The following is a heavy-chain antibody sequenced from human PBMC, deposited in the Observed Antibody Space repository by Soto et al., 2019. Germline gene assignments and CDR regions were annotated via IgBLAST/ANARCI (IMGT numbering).Heavy chain of an antibody. D-gene: IGHD3-22*01. CDR1: GGSMSRDD. V-gene: IGHV4-59*08. Sequence: SEARCLSCTGSGGSMSRDDWIGSRHPPGKGLEWIGCIYYTGSTNYNPSLKGRVTISVDTSKNQFSLKLSSVTAADTAVYYCARLSGAYYSDSPNWFDPWGQGTLVTVS. J-gene: IGHJ5*02. CDR2: IYYTGST. CDR3: ARLSGAYYSDSPNWFDP.